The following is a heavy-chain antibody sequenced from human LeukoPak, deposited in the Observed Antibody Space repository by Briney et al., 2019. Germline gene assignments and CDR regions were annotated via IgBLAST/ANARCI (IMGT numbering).Heavy chain of an antibody. Sequence: PSETLSLTCTVSGGSISSGGYSWSWIRQHPGKGLEWIGYIYYSGSTYYNPSLKSRVTISVDTSKNQFSLKLSSVTAADTAVYYCARDSSGYYSDYWGQGTLVTVSS. CDR2: IYYSGST. CDR3: ARDSSGYYSDY. V-gene: IGHV4-31*03. D-gene: IGHD3-22*01. CDR1: GGSISSGGYS. J-gene: IGHJ4*02.